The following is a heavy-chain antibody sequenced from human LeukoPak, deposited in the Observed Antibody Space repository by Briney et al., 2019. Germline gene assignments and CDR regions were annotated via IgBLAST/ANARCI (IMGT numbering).Heavy chain of an antibody. V-gene: IGHV1-18*01. D-gene: IGHD4-17*01. CDR3: ARSRSSDYASSAADY. Sequence: ASVNVSCRASGYTFTSYGITRVRQAPGQGLEWMGWISGYNGNTNYAQKFQGRVTMTTDTSTNTAYMELRSLRSDDTAVYYCARSRSSDYASSAADYWGQGTLVTVSS. CDR2: ISGYNGNT. J-gene: IGHJ4*02. CDR1: GYTFTSYG.